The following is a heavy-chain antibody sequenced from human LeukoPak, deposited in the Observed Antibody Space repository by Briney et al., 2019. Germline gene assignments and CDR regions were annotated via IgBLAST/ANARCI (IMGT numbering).Heavy chain of an antibody. CDR2: ISGSGGAT. V-gene: IGHV3-11*04. CDR3: ARERQWLNYFDY. CDR1: GFSFREHY. Sequence: GSLRLSCAASGFSFREHYMSWIRQAPGKGLEWIAYISGSGGATYYADSVKGRFTISRDNAENSVSLEVTRLKADDTAVYFCARERQWLNYFDYWGQGVLVTVSS. D-gene: IGHD6-19*01. J-gene: IGHJ4*02.